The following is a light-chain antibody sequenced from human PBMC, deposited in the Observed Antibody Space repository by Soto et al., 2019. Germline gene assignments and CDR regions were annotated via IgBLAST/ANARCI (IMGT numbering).Light chain of an antibody. V-gene: IGKV1-33*01. CDR3: QQHHYLPFS. Sequence: DIQMTQSPSSLSASVGDRVTITCHASQDISDYLNWYQQKPGKAPKLLFYDASNLETGVPPRFSGFGSGTDFTFTISNLQPEDFATYSCQQHHYLPFSFGTGTTVDIK. CDR1: QDISDY. J-gene: IGKJ3*01. CDR2: DAS.